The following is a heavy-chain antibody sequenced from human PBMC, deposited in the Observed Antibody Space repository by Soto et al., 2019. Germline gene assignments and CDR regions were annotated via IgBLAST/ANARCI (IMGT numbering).Heavy chain of an antibody. D-gene: IGHD4-17*01. CDR3: ARDPGYGDYLWGLYYYYYGMDV. CDR1: GFTFGSYA. Sequence: PGGSLRLSCAASGFTFGSYAMHWVRQAPGKGLEWVAVISYDGSNKYYADSVKGRFTISRDNSKNTLYLQMNSLRAEDTAVYYCARDPGYGDYLWGLYYYYYGMDVWGQGTTVTVSS. J-gene: IGHJ6*02. CDR2: ISYDGSNK. V-gene: IGHV3-30-3*01.